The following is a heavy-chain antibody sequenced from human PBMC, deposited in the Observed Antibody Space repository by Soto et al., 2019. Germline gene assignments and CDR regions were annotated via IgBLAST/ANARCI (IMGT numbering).Heavy chain of an antibody. V-gene: IGHV1-3*01. D-gene: IGHD6-19*01. CDR2: INAGNGNT. J-gene: IGHJ4*02. CDR3: ARKDAVADFDY. CDR1: GYTFTTYS. Sequence: GASVNVSCKSSGYTFTTYSIHWVRQAPGQRLEWMGWINAGNGNTKYSQKFQGRVTITRDTSASTAYMGLSSLRSEDTAVYYCARKDAVADFDYWGQGTLVTVSS.